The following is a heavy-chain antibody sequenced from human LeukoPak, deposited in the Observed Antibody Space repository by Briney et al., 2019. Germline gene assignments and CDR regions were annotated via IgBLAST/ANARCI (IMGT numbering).Heavy chain of an antibody. CDR2: FYSGDSDT. J-gene: IGHJ4*02. CDR3: ARRQGCSSTSCPPDY. CDR1: GYRFTTFW. D-gene: IGHD2-2*01. V-gene: IGHV5-51*01. Sequence: GESLKISWRGSGYRFTTFWIGWVRQVPGKGLGWMGIFYSGDSDTRYTPSFQGQVTMSADKSITTAYLQWISLRASDTAMYYCARRQGCSSTSCPPDYWGQGTLVTVSP.